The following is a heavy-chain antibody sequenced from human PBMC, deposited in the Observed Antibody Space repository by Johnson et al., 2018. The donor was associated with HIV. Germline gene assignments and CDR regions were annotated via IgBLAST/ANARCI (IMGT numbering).Heavy chain of an antibody. Sequence: VQLVESGGGVVQPGRSLRLSCAASGFTFTSYWMSWVRQAPGKGLEWVANIKQDGSEKYYVDSVKGRFTISRDNAKNSLSLQMNSLRAEDTAVYYCARDSRLRTRAVGWADAFDIWGQGTMVSVSS. J-gene: IGHJ3*02. CDR1: GFTFTSYW. CDR3: ARDSRLRTRAVGWADAFDI. D-gene: IGHD4-17*01. CDR2: IKQDGSEK. V-gene: IGHV3-7*01.